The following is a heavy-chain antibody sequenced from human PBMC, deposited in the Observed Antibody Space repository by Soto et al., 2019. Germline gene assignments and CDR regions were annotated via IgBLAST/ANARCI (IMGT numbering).Heavy chain of an antibody. CDR2: MNQHGSDI. CDR1: GFTFSSYW. J-gene: IGHJ4*02. CDR3: ATDTYCPATCYRGHGN. D-gene: IGHD2-8*02. Sequence: EVQLVESGGDLVQPGGSLRLSCAASGFTFSSYWMGWVRQSPGKGLEWVAGMNQHGSDIQYVDSVRGRFTISRDNARNLLYLQMNNLRVEDTAIYYCATDTYCPATCYRGHGNWGQGTLVTVSS. V-gene: IGHV3-7*03.